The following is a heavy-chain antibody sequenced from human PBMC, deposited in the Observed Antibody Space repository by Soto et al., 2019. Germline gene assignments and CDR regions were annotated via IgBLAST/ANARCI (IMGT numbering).Heavy chain of an antibody. V-gene: IGHV3-15*01. D-gene: IGHD2-15*01. CDR1: GFTFSHAW. Sequence: PGGSLRLPCAASGFTFSHAWMSWVRQAPGKGLEWVARIKSKTDGGTTDYAAPVKGRFTISRDDSKNTLYLQMNSLKTEDTAVYYCTTDPDTLYCSGGSCSVYYYYGMDVWGQGTTVTVSS. CDR2: IKSKTDGGTT. J-gene: IGHJ6*02. CDR3: TTDPDTLYCSGGSCSVYYYYGMDV.